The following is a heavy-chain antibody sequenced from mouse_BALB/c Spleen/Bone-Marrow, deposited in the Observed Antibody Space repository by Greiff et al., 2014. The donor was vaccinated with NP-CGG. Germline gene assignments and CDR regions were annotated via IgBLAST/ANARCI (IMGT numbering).Heavy chain of an antibody. V-gene: IGHV4-1*02. Sequence: EVQLVESGGGLVQPGGSLKLSCAASGFDFRRYWMNWVRQAPGKGLEWIGEINPDSSTINYTPSLKDKFFISRDNAKNTLYLQMSKGRSEETALYYCARNGYYGWSANWGQVTLSTVAA. CDR3: ARNGYYGWSAN. CDR2: INPDSSTI. CDR1: GFDFRRYW. D-gene: IGHD2-3*01. J-gene: IGHJ3*01.